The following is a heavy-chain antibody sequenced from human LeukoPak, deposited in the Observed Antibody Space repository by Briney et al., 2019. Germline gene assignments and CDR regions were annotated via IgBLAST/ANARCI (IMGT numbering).Heavy chain of an antibody. V-gene: IGHV3-23*01. CDR1: GFTFSISA. CDR3: AKSPPVAGTYSYFDY. J-gene: IGHJ4*02. Sequence: GGSLRLSCAASGFTFSISAMKWVRQAPGKGLEWVSAISGSGGSTYYADSVKGRFTISRDNSKNTLYLQMNSLRAEDTAVYYCAKSPPVAGTYSYFDYWGQGTLVTVSS. CDR2: ISGSGGST. D-gene: IGHD6-19*01.